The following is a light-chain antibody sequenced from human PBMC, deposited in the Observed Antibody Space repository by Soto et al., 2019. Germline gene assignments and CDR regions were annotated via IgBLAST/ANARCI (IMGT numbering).Light chain of an antibody. CDR3: QQYYRYPLT. CDR2: DVS. V-gene: IGKV1-5*01. J-gene: IGKJ4*01. CDR1: QSFSTW. Sequence: DIQMTQSPSTLSASVGDRVTITCRASQSFSTWLGWYQQKPGKAPKLLIYDVSSLESGVPSRFSGSGSGTEFTLTISSLQPDDFATYYCQQYYRYPLTFGGGTTVEIK.